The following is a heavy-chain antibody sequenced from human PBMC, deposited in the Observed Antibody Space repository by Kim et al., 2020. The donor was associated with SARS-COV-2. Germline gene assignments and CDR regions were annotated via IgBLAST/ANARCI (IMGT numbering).Heavy chain of an antibody. Sequence: SQYYAGSVKGRFTTSRHNSKNPLYLKMNSLRAEETAVYYCARDLGSYGMDVWGQGTTVTVSS. J-gene: IGHJ6*02. V-gene: IGHV3-53*04. CDR2: SQ. CDR3: ARDLGSYGMDV.